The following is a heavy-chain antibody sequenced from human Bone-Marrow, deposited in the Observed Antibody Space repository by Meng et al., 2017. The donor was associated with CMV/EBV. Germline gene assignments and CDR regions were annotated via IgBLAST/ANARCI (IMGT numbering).Heavy chain of an antibody. J-gene: IGHJ6*02. D-gene: IGHD6-19*01. CDR1: GGTFSSYA. CDR2: IIPIFGTA. CDR3: ARTGRSGWSDYYYGMDV. Sequence: SVKVSCKASGGTFSSYAISWVRQAPGQGLEWMGGIIPIFGTANYAQKFQGRVTITTDESTSTAYMELSSLRSEDTAVYYCARTGRSGWSDYYYGMDVWGQGTTVPVSS. V-gene: IGHV1-69*05.